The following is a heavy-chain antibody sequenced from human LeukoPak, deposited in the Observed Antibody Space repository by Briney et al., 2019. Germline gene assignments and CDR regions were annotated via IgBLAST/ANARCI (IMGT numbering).Heavy chain of an antibody. CDR1: GGSLSSYC. J-gene: IGHJ3*02. CDR2: IYTSGST. Sequence: SETLSLTCTVSGGSLSSYCWNWIRQPAGKGLEWIGRIYTSGSTNYNPSLKSRVTMSVDTSKNQFSLKLSSVTAADTAVYYCARDKSRTYGSADAFDIWGQGTMVTVSS. V-gene: IGHV4-4*07. D-gene: IGHD3-10*01. CDR3: ARDKSRTYGSADAFDI.